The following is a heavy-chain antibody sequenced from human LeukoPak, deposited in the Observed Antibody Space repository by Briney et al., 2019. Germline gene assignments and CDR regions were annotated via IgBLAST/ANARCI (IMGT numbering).Heavy chain of an antibody. J-gene: IGHJ4*02. V-gene: IGHV1-18*01. CDR2: SSAYNGNT. D-gene: IGHD3-10*01. CDR3: ARGSLWFGELLRNFNDFDY. Sequence: EASVKVSCKASGYTFTSYGISWVRQAPGQGLESMGWSSAYNGNTNYAQKLQGGVTMTTDTSTSTAYMELRSLRSDDTAVYYCARGSLWFGELLRNFNDFDYWGEGTRVTVSS. CDR1: GYTFTSYG.